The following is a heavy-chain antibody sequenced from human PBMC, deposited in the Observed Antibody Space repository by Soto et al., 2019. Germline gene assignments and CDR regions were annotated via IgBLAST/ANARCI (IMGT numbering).Heavy chain of an antibody. CDR2: MNPNSGNT. V-gene: IGHV1-8*01. Sequence: ASVKVSCKASGYTFTSYDITWVRQATGQGLEWMGWMNPNSGNTGYAEKFQGRVTMTRNTSISTAYMELSSLRSEVTALYYCARGMYCSSTSCAGADWGQGNLVTVAS. D-gene: IGHD2-2*01. CDR1: GYTFTSYD. J-gene: IGHJ4*02. CDR3: ARGMYCSSTSCAGAD.